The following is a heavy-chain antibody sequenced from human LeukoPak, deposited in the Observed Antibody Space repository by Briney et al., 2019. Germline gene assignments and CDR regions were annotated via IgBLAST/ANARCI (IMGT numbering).Heavy chain of an antibody. CDR1: GYTFTSYD. CDR3: ARIVTEYSSSWYVSRYFDY. Sequence: ASVKVSCKASGYTFTSYDFNWVRQATGQGLEWMGWMSPNSGDTGYAQKFQGRVTMTRNTAISTACMELSSLRSEDTAVYYCARIVTEYSSSWYVSRYFDYWGQGTLVTVSS. CDR2: MSPNSGDT. J-gene: IGHJ4*02. D-gene: IGHD6-13*01. V-gene: IGHV1-8*01.